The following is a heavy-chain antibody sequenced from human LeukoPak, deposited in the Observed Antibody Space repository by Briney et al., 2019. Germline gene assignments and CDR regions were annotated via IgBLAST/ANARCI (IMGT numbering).Heavy chain of an antibody. CDR3: ARDLMVRGVKPRPFDY. CDR1: GFTFSSYS. CDR2: ISSSSGYI. J-gene: IGHJ4*02. V-gene: IGHV3-21*01. Sequence: GGSLRLSCAASGFTFSSYSMNWVRQAPGKGLEWVSSISSSSGYICYADSVKGRFTISRDNAKNSLFLQMNSLRAEDTAVYYCARDLMVRGVKPRPFDYWGQGTLVTVSS. D-gene: IGHD3-10*01.